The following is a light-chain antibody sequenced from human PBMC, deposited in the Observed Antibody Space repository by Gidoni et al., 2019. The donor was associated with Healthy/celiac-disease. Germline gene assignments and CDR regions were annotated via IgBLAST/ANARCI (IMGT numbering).Light chain of an antibody. CDR3: QQLKSYPST. CDR2: AAS. V-gene: IGKV1-9*01. J-gene: IGKJ5*01. Sequence: DIQLNQSPSILSASVGDRVTITCRASQGLSSYLAWYQQQPGKAPKLLSYAASTVQRGVPSRFSGSGSGTEFTLTSSSRQPEDVATYYCQQLKSYPSTFGQGTRLEIK. CDR1: QGLSSY.